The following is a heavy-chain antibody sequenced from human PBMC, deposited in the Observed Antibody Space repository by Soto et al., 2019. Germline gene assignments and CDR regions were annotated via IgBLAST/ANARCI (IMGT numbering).Heavy chain of an antibody. V-gene: IGHV4-59*01. Sequence: QVQLQESGPGLVKPSETLSLTCTVSGGSISSYYWSWIRQPPGKGLEWIGYIYYSGSTNYNPSLKGRVTIAVDTPKNQFSLRLSSVTAADTAVYYCARGPGYCSGGSCYPTYYYYGMDVWGQGTTVTVSS. J-gene: IGHJ6*02. CDR3: ARGPGYCSGGSCYPTYYYYGMDV. CDR1: GGSISSYY. D-gene: IGHD2-15*01. CDR2: IYYSGST.